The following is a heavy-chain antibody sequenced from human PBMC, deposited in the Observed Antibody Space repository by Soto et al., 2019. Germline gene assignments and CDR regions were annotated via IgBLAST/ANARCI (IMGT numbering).Heavy chain of an antibody. J-gene: IGHJ4*02. D-gene: IGHD5-18*01. V-gene: IGHV4-59*08. CDR1: GGSINSYY. CDR2: IYYSGST. CDR3: ARHRYSYGSYYFDY. Sequence: SETLSLTCTVSGGSINSYYWSWIRQPPGKGLEWIGYIYYSGSTNYNPSLKSRVTISVDTSKDQFSLKLSSVTAADTAVYYCARHRYSYGSYYFDYWGQGTLVTVSS.